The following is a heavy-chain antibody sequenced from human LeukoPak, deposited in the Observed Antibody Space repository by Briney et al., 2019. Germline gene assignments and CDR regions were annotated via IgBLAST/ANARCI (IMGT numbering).Heavy chain of an antibody. D-gene: IGHD3-22*01. CDR3: ARGGSMTYYYDSSGDAFDI. J-gene: IGHJ3*02. Sequence: SETLSLTCTVSGDSISSYYWSWIRQPPGKGLEWIGYIYYSGSTNYNPSLKSRVTISVDTSKNQFSLKLSSVTAADTAVYYCARGGSMTYYYDSSGDAFDIWGQGTMVTVSS. V-gene: IGHV4-59*01. CDR2: IYYSGST. CDR1: GDSISSYY.